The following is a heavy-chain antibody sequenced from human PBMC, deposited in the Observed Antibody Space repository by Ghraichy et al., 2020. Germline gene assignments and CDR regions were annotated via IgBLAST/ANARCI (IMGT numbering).Heavy chain of an antibody. D-gene: IGHD1-26*01. V-gene: IGHV3-23*01. Sequence: GGSLRLSCAASGFTFSSYAMSCVRQAPGKGLEWVSAISGSGGSTYYADSVKGRFTISRDNSKNTLYLQMNSLRAEDTAVYYCAKGGVVGATTGYYFDYWGQGTLVTVSS. CDR1: GFTFSSYA. J-gene: IGHJ4*02. CDR2: ISGSGGST. CDR3: AKGGVVGATTGYYFDY.